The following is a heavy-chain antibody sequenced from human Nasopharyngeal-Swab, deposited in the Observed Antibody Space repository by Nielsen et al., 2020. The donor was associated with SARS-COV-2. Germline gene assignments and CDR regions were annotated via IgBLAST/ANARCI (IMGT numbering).Heavy chain of an antibody. CDR1: GGPVSSNSYY. CDR3: ARHGGIIAAGNWIDY. D-gene: IGHD6-13*01. V-gene: IGHV4-39*01. CDR2: IYYSGIT. J-gene: IGHJ4*02. Sequence: GSLRLSCTVSGGPVSSNSYYWGWIRQPPGKGLEWIGTIYYSGITYYNPSLKSRVTLSVDTSKNQFSLKLSSVTAADTALYYCARHGGIIAAGNWIDYWGQGTLVTVSS.